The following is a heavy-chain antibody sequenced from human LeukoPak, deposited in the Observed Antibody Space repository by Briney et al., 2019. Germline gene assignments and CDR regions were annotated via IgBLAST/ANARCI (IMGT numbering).Heavy chain of an antibody. J-gene: IGHJ6*02. Sequence: GGSLRLSCAASGFTVSSNYMSWVRQAPGKGLEWVSVIYSGGSTYYADSVKGRFTISRDNSKNTLYLQMNSLRAEDTAVYYCARAGQGDSGYDGYYYYYGMDVWGQGTTVTVSS. D-gene: IGHD5-12*01. CDR3: ARAGQGDSGYDGYYYYYGMDV. CDR2: IYSGGST. V-gene: IGHV3-66*01. CDR1: GFTVSSNY.